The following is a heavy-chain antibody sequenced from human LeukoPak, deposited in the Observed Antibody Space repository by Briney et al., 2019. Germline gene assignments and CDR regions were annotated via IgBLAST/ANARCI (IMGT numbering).Heavy chain of an antibody. CDR3: ASTELVEMATIFAFDI. J-gene: IGHJ3*02. CDR2: INTNTGNP. V-gene: IGHV7-4-1*02. D-gene: IGHD5-24*01. Sequence: GASVKVSCKASGYTFTSYAMNWVRQAPGQGLEWMGWINTNTGNPTYAQGFTGRFVFSLDTSVSTAYLQISSLKAEDTAVYYCASTELVEMATIFAFDIWGQGTMVTVSS. CDR1: GYTFTSYA.